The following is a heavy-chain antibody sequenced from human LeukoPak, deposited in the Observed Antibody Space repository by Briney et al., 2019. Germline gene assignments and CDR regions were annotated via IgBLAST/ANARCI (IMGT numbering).Heavy chain of an antibody. D-gene: IGHD3-10*01. CDR2: IKQDGTEK. Sequence: GGSLRLSCAASGFTFTTYWMSWVRQPPGKGLEWVANIKQDGTEKYYVDSVKGRFTISRDNAKNSLYLQMNSLRVEDTAIYYCAKVANYYHGSESYYFFEHWGQGTPVTASS. CDR1: GFTFTTYW. V-gene: IGHV3-7*01. J-gene: IGHJ4*02. CDR3: AKVANYYHGSESYYFFEH.